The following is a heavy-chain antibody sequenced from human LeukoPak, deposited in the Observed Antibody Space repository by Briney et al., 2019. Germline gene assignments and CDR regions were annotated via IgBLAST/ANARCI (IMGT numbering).Heavy chain of an antibody. CDR1: GFTFSNYA. J-gene: IGHJ4*02. CDR3: AREEGSGSYSFDH. D-gene: IGHD3-10*01. CDR2: ISYDGSNK. Sequence: GGSLRLSCAASGFTFSNYAMHWVRQAPGKGLEWVAIISYDGSNKYYADSVKGRFTISRDNSKNTLYLQMNSLRAEDTAVYYCAREEGSGSYSFDHWGQGTLVTVSS. V-gene: IGHV3-30*04.